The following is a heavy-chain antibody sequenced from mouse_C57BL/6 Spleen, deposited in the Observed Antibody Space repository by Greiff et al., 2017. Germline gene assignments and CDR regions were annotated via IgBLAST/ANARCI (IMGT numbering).Heavy chain of an antibody. D-gene: IGHD1-1*01. V-gene: IGHV6-3*01. CDR2: IRLKSDNYAT. CDR1: GFTFSNYW. CDR3: TGAPFFYYYGSNYFDY. J-gene: IGHJ2*01. Sequence: EVMLVESGGGLVQPGGSMKLSCVASGFTFSNYWMNWVRQSPEKGLEWVAQIRLKSDNYATHYAESVKGRFTISRDDSKSSVYLQMNNLRAEDTGIYYCTGAPFFYYYGSNYFDYWGQGTTLTVSS.